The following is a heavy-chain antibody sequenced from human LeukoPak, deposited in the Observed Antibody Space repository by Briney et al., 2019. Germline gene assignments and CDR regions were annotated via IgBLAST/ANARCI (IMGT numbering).Heavy chain of an antibody. CDR2: ISGSGSDL. D-gene: IGHD6-13*01. Sequence: AGGSLRLSCAASGFTFSSYSMNWVRQAPGKGLEWVSCISGSGSDLYYADSVKGRFTISRDSAKNLLYLQMNSLRADDTAVYYCARDRGTRGSSWFDYWGQGTLVTVSS. CDR3: ARDRGTRGSSWFDY. CDR1: GFTFSSYS. V-gene: IGHV3-21*06. J-gene: IGHJ4*02.